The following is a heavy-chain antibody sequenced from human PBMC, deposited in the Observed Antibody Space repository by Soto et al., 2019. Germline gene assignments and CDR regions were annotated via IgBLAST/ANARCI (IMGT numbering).Heavy chain of an antibody. D-gene: IGHD6-13*01. J-gene: IGHJ4*02. CDR3: ARSAQRWSEYYFDY. CDR1: GGSISSGGYY. CDR2: IYYSGST. V-gene: IGHV4-31*03. Sequence: TLSLTCTVSGGSISSGGYYWSWIRQHPGKGLEWIGYIYYSGSTYYNPSLKSRVTISVDTSKNQFSLKLSSVTAADTAVYYCARSAQRWSEYYFDYWGQGTLVTVSS.